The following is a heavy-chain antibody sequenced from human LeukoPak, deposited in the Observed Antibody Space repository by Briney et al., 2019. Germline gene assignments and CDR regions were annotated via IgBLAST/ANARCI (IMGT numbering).Heavy chain of an antibody. Sequence: PGGSLRLSWAASGFTFSSYWMSWVRQAPGKGMEWVGNIKQDGSEKYHVDSVQGRFSICRDNAENPLYMQMDSVLTEHTRVYLCAREGESSWLGGIDYCGQGTLVTVSS. D-gene: IGHD3-10*01. V-gene: IGHV3-7*01. J-gene: IGHJ4*02. CDR1: GFTFSSYW. CDR2: IKQDGSEK. CDR3: AREGESSWLGGIDY.